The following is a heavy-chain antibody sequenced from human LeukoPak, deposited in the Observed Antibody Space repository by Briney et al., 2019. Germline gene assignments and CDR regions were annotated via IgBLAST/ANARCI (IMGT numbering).Heavy chain of an antibody. CDR1: GFTFSNYA. CDR3: ARVDPTVRGVVD. CDR2: IYSGGST. V-gene: IGHV3-23*03. J-gene: IGHJ4*02. D-gene: IGHD3-10*01. Sequence: GGSLRLSCAASGFTFSNYAMSWVRQAPGKGLEWVSVIYSGGSTYYADSVKGRFTISTDNSKNTLYLQMNSLRVEDTAVYYCARVDPTVRGVVDWGQGTLVTVSS.